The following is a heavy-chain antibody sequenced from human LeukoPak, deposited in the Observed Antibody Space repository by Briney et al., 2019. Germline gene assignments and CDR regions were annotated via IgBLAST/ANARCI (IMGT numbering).Heavy chain of an antibody. V-gene: IGHV3-21*01. CDR1: GFTFSSYT. Sequence: GGSLRLSCAASGFTFSSYTMNWVRQAPGKGLEWVSSISSSSTYINYADSVKGRFTISRDGAKNSLNLQMNSLRAEDTAVYYCARDSWVDYWGQGTLVTVSS. CDR3: ARDSWVDY. D-gene: IGHD3-16*01. CDR2: ISSSSTYI. J-gene: IGHJ4*02.